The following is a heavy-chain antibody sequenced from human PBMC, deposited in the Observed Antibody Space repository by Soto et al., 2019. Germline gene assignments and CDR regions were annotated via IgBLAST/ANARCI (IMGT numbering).Heavy chain of an antibody. CDR3: ARKDSGYGDYMDV. V-gene: IGHV4-31*03. D-gene: IGHD5-12*01. CDR1: GGSISSGGYY. Sequence: QVQLQESGPGLVKPSQTLSLTCTVSGGSISSGGYYWSWIRQHAGKGLEWIGYIYYSGSTYYNPSLKNRVTMSVDTSENQFSLRLSSLTAAHTAVYYCARKDSGYGDYMDVRGKGTTVTVSS. CDR2: IYYSGST. J-gene: IGHJ6*03.